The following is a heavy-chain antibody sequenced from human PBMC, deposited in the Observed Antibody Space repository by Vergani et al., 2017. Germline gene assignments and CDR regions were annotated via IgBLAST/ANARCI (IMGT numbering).Heavy chain of an antibody. Sequence: QLQLQESGSGLVKPSQTLSLTCAVSGGSISSGGYSWSWIRQPPGKGLEWIGYIYHSGSTYYNPSLKSRVTISVDMSKNQFSLKLSSVTAADTAVYYCARGVTMVRGVTWFDPWGQGTLVTVSS. J-gene: IGHJ5*02. CDR2: IYHSGST. CDR3: ARGVTMVRGVTWFDP. V-gene: IGHV4-30-2*01. D-gene: IGHD3-10*01. CDR1: GGSISSGGYS.